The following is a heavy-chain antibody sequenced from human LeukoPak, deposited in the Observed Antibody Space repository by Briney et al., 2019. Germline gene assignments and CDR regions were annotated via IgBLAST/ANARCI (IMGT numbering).Heavy chain of an antibody. D-gene: IGHD2-15*01. CDR2: IIPIFGTA. CDR3: ARVVDTMDWFDP. CDR1: GGTFSSYA. J-gene: IGHJ5*02. V-gene: IGHV1-69*06. Sequence: SVKVSCKASGGTFSSYAISWVRQAPGQGLEWMGGIIPIFGTANYAQKFQGRVTITADKSTSTAYMELSSLRSEDTAVYYCARVVDTMDWFDPWGQGTLVTVSS.